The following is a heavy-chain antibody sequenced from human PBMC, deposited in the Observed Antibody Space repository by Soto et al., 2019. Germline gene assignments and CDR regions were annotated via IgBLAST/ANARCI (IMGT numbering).Heavy chain of an antibody. V-gene: IGHV3-73*02. Sequence: EVQLVESGGGLVQPGGSLKLSCATSGFSFSDSSMHWVRQASGKGLEWVGRSRNKANSYGTAYAASVQGRFTISRDDSKTTAYLQMNSLKSEDTAVYYCGQTSQGENSGYWGQGILVTVSS. J-gene: IGHJ4*02. CDR2: SRNKANSYGT. CDR3: GQTSQGENSGY. D-gene: IGHD1-7*01. CDR1: GFSFSDSS.